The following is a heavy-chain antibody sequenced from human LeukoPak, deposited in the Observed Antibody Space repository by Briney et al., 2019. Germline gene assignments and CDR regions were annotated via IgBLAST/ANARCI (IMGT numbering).Heavy chain of an antibody. CDR2: IYYSGST. CDR1: DGSISNYY. D-gene: IGHD6-19*01. J-gene: IGHJ2*01. Sequence: PSETLSLTCTVSDGSISNYYWSWIRQPPGKGLEWIGYIYYSGSTNYNPSLKSRVTISVDTSKNQFSLKLSSVTAADTAVYCCARHVGVGIAVAGYWYFDLWGRGTLVTVSS. CDR3: ARHVGVGIAVAGYWYFDL. V-gene: IGHV4-59*08.